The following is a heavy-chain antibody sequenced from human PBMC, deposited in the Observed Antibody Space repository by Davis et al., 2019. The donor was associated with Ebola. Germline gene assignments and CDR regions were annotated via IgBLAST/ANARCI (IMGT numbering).Heavy chain of an antibody. J-gene: IGHJ5*02. CDR3: ARVDYDFWSGYYTGNWFDP. Sequence: SETLSLTCTVSGGSISSYYWSWIRQPPGKGLEWIGYTYYSGSTNYYPSLKGRVTISVDTSKNQFSLKLSSVTAADTAVYYCARVDYDFWSGYYTGNWFDPWGQGTLVTVSS. D-gene: IGHD3-3*01. V-gene: IGHV4-59*01. CDR2: TYYSGST. CDR1: GGSISSYY.